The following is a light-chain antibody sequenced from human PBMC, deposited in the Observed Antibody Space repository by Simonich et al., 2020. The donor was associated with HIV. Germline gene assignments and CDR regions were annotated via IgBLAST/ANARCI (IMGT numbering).Light chain of an antibody. CDR3: CSYAGSYTLI. CDR2: DGS. V-gene: IGLV2-11*01. CDR1: SSDVGGYNY. J-gene: IGLJ2*01. Sequence: QSALTQPRSVSGSPGQSVPISCTGTSSDVGGYNYVSWYQQHPGKAPKPMIYDGSKWPAGVPVRFSGSKSGNTASLTISGLQAEDEADYYCCSYAGSYTLIFGGGTKLTVL.